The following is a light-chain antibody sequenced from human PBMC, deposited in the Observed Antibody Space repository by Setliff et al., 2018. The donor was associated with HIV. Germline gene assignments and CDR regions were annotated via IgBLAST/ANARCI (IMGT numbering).Light chain of an antibody. J-gene: IGKJ1*01. CDR3: QQSYSTPWT. CDR1: QSISTY. V-gene: IGKV1-39*01. CDR2: TAS. Sequence: DIQMTQSPSSLSASVGDRVPITCRASQSISTYLNWYHQKPGKAPKLLIYTASSLQSGVPSRFSGSGSGTDFTLTISSLQPEDFATYYCQQSYSTPWTFGQGTKVDIK.